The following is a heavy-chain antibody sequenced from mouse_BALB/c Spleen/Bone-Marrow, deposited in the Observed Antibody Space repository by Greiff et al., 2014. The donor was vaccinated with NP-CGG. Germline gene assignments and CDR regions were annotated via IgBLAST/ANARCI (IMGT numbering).Heavy chain of an antibody. Sequence: LQQSGSELVRPGASVKLSCKASGYTFTSYWMHWVKQRPGQGLEWIGNIYPGSGSTNYDEKFRSKATLTVDTSSSTAYMRLSSLTSEDSAVYYCTRGGVYYDYAGAWFAYWGQGTLVTVSA. CDR3: TRGGVYYDYAGAWFAY. J-gene: IGHJ3*01. CDR2: IYPGSGST. V-gene: IGHV1S22*01. CDR1: GYTFTSYW. D-gene: IGHD2-4*01.